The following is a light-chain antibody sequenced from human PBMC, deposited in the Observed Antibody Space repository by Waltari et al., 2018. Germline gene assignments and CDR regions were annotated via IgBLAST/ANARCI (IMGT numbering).Light chain of an antibody. Sequence: DFQLTQSPSSLSASVGDRVTIACRASQHIGNYLNWYQQKLGKAPKLLIYGASTLQNGVPSRFSGGGSGTDFTLTISRLQPDDFATYFCQQSYSSPRVTFGQGTRLEIK. V-gene: IGKV1-39*01. CDR3: QQSYSSPRVT. CDR2: GAS. CDR1: QHIGNY. J-gene: IGKJ5*01.